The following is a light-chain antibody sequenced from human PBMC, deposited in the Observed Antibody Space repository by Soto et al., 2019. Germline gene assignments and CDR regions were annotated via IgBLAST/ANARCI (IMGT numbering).Light chain of an antibody. J-gene: IGLJ1*01. CDR2: EVT. CDR1: SSEVGGYNY. Sequence: QSAPTEPPSASGSPGQSIAISCTGTSSEVGGYNYVSWYQQHPGKATKLIIYEVTDRPSGVSNRFSGSKSGNTASLTISGLQAEDEAEYYCSSYTNINTRACVFGTGTKVSV. CDR3: SSYTNINTRACV. V-gene: IGLV2-14*01.